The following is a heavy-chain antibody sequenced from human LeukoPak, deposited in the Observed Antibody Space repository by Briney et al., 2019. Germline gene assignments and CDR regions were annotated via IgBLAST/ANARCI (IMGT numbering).Heavy chain of an antibody. J-gene: IGHJ3*01. CDR1: GFPFSDYY. V-gene: IGHV3-11*01. CDR2: IRYSATDI. D-gene: IGHD1-1*01. CDR3: ARGDMLERPSFDV. Sequence: GGSLRLSCATSGFPFSDYYMSWIRQAPGKGLEWISYIRYSATDIYYADSVKGRFTISRDNARKSLYLQMNSLRADDTAVYYCARGDMLERPSFDVWGQGTMVTVSS.